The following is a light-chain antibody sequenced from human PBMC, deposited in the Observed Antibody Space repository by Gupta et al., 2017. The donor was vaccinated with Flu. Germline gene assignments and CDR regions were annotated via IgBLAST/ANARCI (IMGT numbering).Light chain of an antibody. CDR1: QSIGTN. V-gene: IGKV3-15*01. J-gene: IGKJ1*01. CDR2: GAS. Sequence: TVMTQSPDTLSVSPGQRVTLSCRASQSIGTNLAWLQQRPGQAPKPLIYGASNRATGVPARFGGIGYGKEFALTISSRQSEDFAVYYCQQNKDWPLWTFGQGTMVDI. CDR3: QQNKDWPLWT.